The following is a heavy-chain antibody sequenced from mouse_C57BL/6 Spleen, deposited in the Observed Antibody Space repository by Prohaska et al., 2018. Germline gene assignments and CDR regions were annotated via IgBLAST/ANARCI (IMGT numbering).Heavy chain of an antibody. CDR2: IRSKSNNYAT. J-gene: IGHJ4*01. Sequence: EVQLVESGGGLVQPKGSLKLSCAASGFSFNTYAMNWVRPAPGKGLEWVARIRSKSNNYATYYADSVKDRFTISRDDSESMLYLQMNNLKTEDTAMYYWVSTAQAPHYYAMDYWGQGTSVTVSS. V-gene: IGHV10-1*01. CDR1: GFSFNTYA. D-gene: IGHD3-2*02. CDR3: VSTAQAPHYYAMDY.